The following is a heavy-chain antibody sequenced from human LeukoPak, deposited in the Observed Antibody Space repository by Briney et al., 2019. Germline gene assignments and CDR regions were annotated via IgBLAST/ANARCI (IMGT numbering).Heavy chain of an antibody. D-gene: IGHD3-10*01. CDR1: GFTFSSFG. Sequence: GGSLRLSCAASGFTFSSFGMSWVRQAPGKGLEWVSGISGSGDSTYYADSVKGRFTISRDNSKNTLYLQMNSLRAEDTAVYYCAKGGGFGELLLYYFDYWGQGTLVTVSS. CDR3: AKGGGFGELLLYYFDY. V-gene: IGHV3-23*01. J-gene: IGHJ4*02. CDR2: ISGSGDST.